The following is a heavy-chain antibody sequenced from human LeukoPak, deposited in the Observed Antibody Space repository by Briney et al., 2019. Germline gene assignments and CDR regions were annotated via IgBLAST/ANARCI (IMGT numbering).Heavy chain of an antibody. CDR2: FHYSGST. CDR1: GGSISSSSYY. D-gene: IGHD3-10*01. V-gene: IGHV4-39*07. J-gene: IGHJ5*02. CDR3: ARVPGRYGSGSHNWFDP. Sequence: SETLSLTCSVSGGSISSSSYYWGWIRQPPGKGLEWIGSFHYSGSTYYNPSLKSRVTISVDTSKNQFSLKLSSVTAADTAVYYCARVPGRYGSGSHNWFDPWGQGTLVTVSS.